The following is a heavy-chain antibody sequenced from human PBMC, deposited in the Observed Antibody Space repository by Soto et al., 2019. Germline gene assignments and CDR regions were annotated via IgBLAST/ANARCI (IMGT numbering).Heavy chain of an antibody. CDR3: ARGVSNSGAYYTGPSAYDL. CDR1: GGTFNGYG. CDR2: TVPVFDTS. V-gene: IGHV1-69*06. J-gene: IGHJ3*01. Sequence: QVQLVQSGAVVKKPGSSVEVSCKASGGTFNGYGISWVRQAPGQGLEWMGGTVPVFDTSKYARGFQGRVTITADKSTSTAYMELSSVRSEDTAIYFCARGVSNSGAYYTGPSAYDLWGQGTLVIVSS. D-gene: IGHD3-10*01.